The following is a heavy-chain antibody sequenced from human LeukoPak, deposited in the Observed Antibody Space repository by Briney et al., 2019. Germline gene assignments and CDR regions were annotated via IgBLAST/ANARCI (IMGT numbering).Heavy chain of an antibody. D-gene: IGHD3-10*01. V-gene: IGHV5-51*04. Sequence: GESLKISCKGSGYSFTSYCIGWVRQMPGKGLEWMGIIYPGDSDTRYSPSFQGQVTISADKPISTAYLQWSSLKASDTAMYYCATPLWFGESPQNKVMDVWGQGTTVTVSS. CDR2: IYPGDSDT. CDR1: GYSFTSYC. J-gene: IGHJ6*02. CDR3: ATPLWFGESPQNKVMDV.